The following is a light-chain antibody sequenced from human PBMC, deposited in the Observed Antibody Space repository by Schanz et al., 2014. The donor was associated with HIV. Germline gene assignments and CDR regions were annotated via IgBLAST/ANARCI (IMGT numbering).Light chain of an antibody. CDR3: CSYTGTYNYV. V-gene: IGLV2-11*01. Sequence: QSVLTQPASVSGSPGQSISISCTGTSGDVGSYNYLSWYQQHPGKAPKVMIYDVSERPSGVPDRFSGSKSGNTASLTISGLQAEDEADYFCCSYTGTYNYVFGSGTKLTVL. J-gene: IGLJ1*01. CDR1: SGDVGSYNY. CDR2: DVS.